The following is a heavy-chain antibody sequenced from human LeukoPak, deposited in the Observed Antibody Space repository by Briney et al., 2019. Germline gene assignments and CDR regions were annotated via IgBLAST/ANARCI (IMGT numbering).Heavy chain of an antibody. D-gene: IGHD3-9*01. CDR2: IKQDGSEK. V-gene: IGHV3-7*01. Sequence: GGSLRLSCAASGFTFSNYWMSWVRQAPGKGLEWVANIKQDGSEKHYVDSVKGRFTISTDNAKNSMDLQMNSLRAEDTAVYYCARDWFNDYWGQGTLVTVSS. CDR3: ARDWFNDY. CDR1: GFTFSNYW. J-gene: IGHJ4*02.